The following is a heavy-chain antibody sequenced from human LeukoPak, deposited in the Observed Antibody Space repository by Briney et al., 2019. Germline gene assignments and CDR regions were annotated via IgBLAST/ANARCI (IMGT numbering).Heavy chain of an antibody. CDR3: ARGRRDWYFDL. CDR2: IYHSGST. J-gene: IGHJ2*01. V-gene: IGHV4-30-2*01. Sequence: SETLSLTCTVSGGSISSSSYYWSWIRQPPGKGLEWIGYIYHSGSTYYNPSLKSRVTISVDRSKNQFSLKLSSVTAADTAVYYCARGRRDWYFDLWGRGTLVTVSS. CDR1: GGSISSSSYY.